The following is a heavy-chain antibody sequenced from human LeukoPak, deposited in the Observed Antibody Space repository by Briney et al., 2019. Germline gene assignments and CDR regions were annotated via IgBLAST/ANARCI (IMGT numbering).Heavy chain of an antibody. CDR3: ARDERYYDILTGPGGI. CDR2: ISYDGSNK. CDR1: GFTFSSYA. D-gene: IGHD3-9*01. V-gene: IGHV3-30*04. J-gene: IGHJ3*02. Sequence: GGSLRLSCAASGFTFSSYAMHWLRQAPGKGLEWVAVISYDGSNKYYADSVKGRFTISRDNSKNTLYLQMNSLRAEDTAVYYCARDERYYDILTGPGGIWGQGTMVTVS.